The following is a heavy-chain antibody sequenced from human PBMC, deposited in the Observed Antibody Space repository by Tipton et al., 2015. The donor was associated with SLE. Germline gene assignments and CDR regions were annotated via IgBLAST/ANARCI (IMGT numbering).Heavy chain of an antibody. CDR1: GIVFSFYA. V-gene: IGHV3-48*01. CDR2: ISSNAETI. J-gene: IGHJ3*02. D-gene: IGHD2-8*02. Sequence: SLRLSCAASGIVFSFYAMNWVRQAPGKGLEWISYISSNAETIYHADSVKGRFTISRDNSKNTLYLQMNSLRAEDTAVYYCARDLSGADAFDIWGQGTMVTVSS. CDR3: ARDLSGADAFDI.